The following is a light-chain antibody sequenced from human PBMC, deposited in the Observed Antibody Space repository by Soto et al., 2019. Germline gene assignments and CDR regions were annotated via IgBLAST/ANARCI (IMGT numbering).Light chain of an antibody. Sequence: DIQMTQSPSTLSASVGDRVTITCRASQSISSWLAWYQQKPGKAPKLLIYKASSLESGVPSRFSGSGSGTEFTLTISSLQPDDFATYYCQQYNSYSSITLGQGTRLEIK. CDR2: KAS. V-gene: IGKV1-5*03. J-gene: IGKJ5*01. CDR3: QQYNSYSSIT. CDR1: QSISSW.